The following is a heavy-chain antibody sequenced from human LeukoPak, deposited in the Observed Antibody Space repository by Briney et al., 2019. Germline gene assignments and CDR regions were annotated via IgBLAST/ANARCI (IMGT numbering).Heavy chain of an antibody. Sequence: GGSLRLSCAASGFTFSSYSMNWVRQAPGKGLEWVSSISSSSSYIYYADSVKGRFTISRDNAKNSLYLQMNSLRAEDTAVYYCARESELSSTPFYFDYWGQGTLVTVSS. D-gene: IGHD1-14*01. CDR2: ISSSSSYI. J-gene: IGHJ4*02. CDR1: GFTFSSYS. CDR3: ARESELSSTPFYFDY. V-gene: IGHV3-21*01.